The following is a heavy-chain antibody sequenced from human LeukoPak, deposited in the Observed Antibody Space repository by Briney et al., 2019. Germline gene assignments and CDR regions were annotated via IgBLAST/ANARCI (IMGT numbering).Heavy chain of an antibody. D-gene: IGHD4-11*01. Sequence: ASVKVSCKASGYTFTSYDINWVRQATGQGLEWMGWMNPNSGNTGYAQKFQGRVTMTRNTSISTAYMELSSLRSEDTAVYYCAICSNSDLLGYFDYWGQGTLVTVSS. CDR1: GYTFTSYD. CDR2: MNPNSGNT. J-gene: IGHJ4*02. V-gene: IGHV1-8*01. CDR3: AICSNSDLLGYFDY.